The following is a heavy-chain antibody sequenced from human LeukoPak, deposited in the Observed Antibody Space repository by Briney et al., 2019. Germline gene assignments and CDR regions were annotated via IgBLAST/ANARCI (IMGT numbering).Heavy chain of an antibody. CDR3: ASAGLVYSSGWYLETPFDY. CDR1: GFTFSSYT. D-gene: IGHD6-13*01. Sequence: GGSLRLSCAASGFTFSSYTMNWVRQAPGKGLEWVSSISSSSSYMYYADSVKGRFTISRDNAKNSLYLQMNSLRAGDTAVYYCASAGLVYSSGWYLETPFDYWGQGTLVTVSS. CDR2: ISSSSSYM. V-gene: IGHV3-21*01. J-gene: IGHJ4*02.